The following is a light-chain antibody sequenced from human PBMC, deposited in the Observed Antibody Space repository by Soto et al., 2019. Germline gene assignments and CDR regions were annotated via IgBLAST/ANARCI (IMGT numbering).Light chain of an antibody. CDR2: GAS. CDR1: QAISIY. J-gene: IGKJ4*01. CDR3: QKYNRAPLT. V-gene: IGKV1-27*01. Sequence: DIKMTQSQSPLSASAGDRITITCRASQAISIYLAWYRQRPGEVPKLLIYGASTLQSGVPSRFSGSRSGTEFTLTISSLQPEDVATYYCQKYNRAPLTFGGGTKVEIK.